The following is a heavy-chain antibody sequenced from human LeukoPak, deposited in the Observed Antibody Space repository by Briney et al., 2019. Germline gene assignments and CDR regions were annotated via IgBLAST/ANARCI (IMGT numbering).Heavy chain of an antibody. D-gene: IGHD6-19*01. CDR3: ARDHEYSSGWYPRYYYYYYMDV. CDR1: GGSISSSSYY. J-gene: IGHJ6*03. V-gene: IGHV4-39*07. Sequence: KPSETLSLTCTVSGGSISSSSYYWGWIRQPPGKGLEWIGSIYYSGSTYYNPSLKSRVTISVDTSKNQFSLKLSSVTAADTAVYYCARDHEYSSGWYPRYYYYYYMDVWGKGTTVTVSS. CDR2: IYYSGST.